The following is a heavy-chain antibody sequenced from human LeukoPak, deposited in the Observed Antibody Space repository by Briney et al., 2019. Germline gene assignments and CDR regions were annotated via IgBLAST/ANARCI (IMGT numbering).Heavy chain of an antibody. CDR1: GFTFSSYG. J-gene: IGHJ4*02. CDR2: ISGSGGST. CDR3: AKLGSDILTGYSSRSFDY. V-gene: IGHV3-23*01. Sequence: GGSLRLSCAASGFTFSSYGMSWVRQAPGKGLEWVSAISGSGGSTYYADSVKGRFTISRDNSKNTLYLQMNSLRAEDTAVYYCAKLGSDILTGYSSRSFDYWGQGTLVTVSS. D-gene: IGHD3-9*01.